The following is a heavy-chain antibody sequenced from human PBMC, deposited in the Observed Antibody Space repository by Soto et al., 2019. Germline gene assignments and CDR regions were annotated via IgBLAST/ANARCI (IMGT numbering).Heavy chain of an antibody. D-gene: IGHD2-2*01. CDR1: GGTFSSYA. CDR3: ARDHGIVVVPAAFYYCYGMDV. J-gene: IGHJ6*02. V-gene: IGHV1-69*01. Sequence: QVQLVQSGAEVKKPGSSVKVSCKASGGTFSSYAISWVRQAPGQGLEWMGGIIPIFGTANYAQKFQGRVTITAYESTSTAYMELSSLRTEDPDVYYCARDHGIVVVPAAFYYCYGMDVWGQWTTVTPSS. CDR2: IIPIFGTA.